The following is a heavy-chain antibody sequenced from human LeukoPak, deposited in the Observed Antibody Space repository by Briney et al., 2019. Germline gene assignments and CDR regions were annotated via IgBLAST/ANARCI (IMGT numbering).Heavy chain of an antibody. Sequence: PSETLSLTCTVSGGSISPYFWSWIRQPPGKGLEWIGYIYYRGSTNYNPSLKSRVTISLDTSKDQFSLKLSSVTAADTAVYYCAKDDREGYSYGHNFEDWGQGTLVTVSS. V-gene: IGHV4-59*01. J-gene: IGHJ4*02. CDR2: IYYRGST. CDR1: GGSISPYF. CDR3: AKDDREGYSYGHNFED. D-gene: IGHD5-18*01.